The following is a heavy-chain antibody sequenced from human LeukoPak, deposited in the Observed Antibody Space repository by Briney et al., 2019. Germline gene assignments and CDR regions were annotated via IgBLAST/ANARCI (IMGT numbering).Heavy chain of an antibody. CDR2: IHRSGATT. Sequence: AESLTLSCAASGFTFSDYAMTWVRQPPGKVLEWVSSIHRSGATTYYADSVKGRFTIYRDNVKNTIDLQMSSLRVEDTAVYYCAREVVATRFDNWGQGTLVTVSP. D-gene: IGHD5-12*01. CDR3: AREVVATRFDN. J-gene: IGHJ4*02. V-gene: IGHV3-23*01. CDR1: GFTFSDYA.